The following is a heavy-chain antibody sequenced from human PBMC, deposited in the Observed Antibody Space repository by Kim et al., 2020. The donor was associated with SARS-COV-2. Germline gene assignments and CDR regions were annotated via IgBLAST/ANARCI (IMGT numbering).Heavy chain of an antibody. Sequence: SETLSLTCSVSGGSIRSYYWSWIRQIPGKGLGWVGYSFYSGTTTYNPSLETRVTISVDPSKNQFFLKLTPVTAADAAVYYCSSDYDYDSNGSFFAHWGPGTLAFVS. J-gene: IGHJ5*02. CDR3: SSDYDYDSNGSFFAH. D-gene: IGHD3-22*01. V-gene: IGHV4-59*12. CDR2: SFYSGTT. CDR1: GGSIRSYY.